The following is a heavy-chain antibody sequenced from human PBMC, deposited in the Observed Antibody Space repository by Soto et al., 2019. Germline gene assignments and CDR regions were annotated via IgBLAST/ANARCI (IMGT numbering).Heavy chain of an antibody. V-gene: IGHV4-59*01. J-gene: IGHJ6*02. CDR2: IYYSGST. CDR1: GGSISSYY. D-gene: IGHD6-13*01. Sequence: SETLSLTCTVSGGSISSYYWSWIRQPPGKGLEWIGYIYYSGSTNHNPSLKSRVTISVDTSKNQFSLKLSSVTAADTAVYYCARGVRRAAAGRIYYYYGMDVWGQGTTVTVSS. CDR3: ARGVRRAAAGRIYYYYGMDV.